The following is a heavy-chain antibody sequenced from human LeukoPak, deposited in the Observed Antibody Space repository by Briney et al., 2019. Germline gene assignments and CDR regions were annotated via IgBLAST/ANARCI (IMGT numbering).Heavy chain of an antibody. CDR2: TYYRSKWYN. Sequence: SQTLSLTCAISGDSVSNNSATWNWIRQSPSRGLEWLGRTYYRSKWYNDYAVSVKGRITIDPDTSKNHFSLQLNSMTPEDTAVCYCARDAVLGIVVTTGRHFYGMDVWGQGTTVTVS. CDR1: GDSVSNNSAT. J-gene: IGHJ6*02. CDR3: ARDAVLGIVVTTGRHFYGMDV. V-gene: IGHV6-1*01. D-gene: IGHD1-1*01.